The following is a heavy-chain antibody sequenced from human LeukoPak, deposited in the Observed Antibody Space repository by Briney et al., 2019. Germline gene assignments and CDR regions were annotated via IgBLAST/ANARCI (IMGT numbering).Heavy chain of an antibody. CDR1: GGSISSGGYS. CDR2: IYHSGST. J-gene: IGHJ6*02. D-gene: IGHD2-15*01. Sequence: SETLSLTCAVSGGSISSGGYSWSWIRQPPGKGLEWIGYIYHSGSTYYNPSHKSRVTISVDRSKNQFSLKLSSVTAADTAVYYCARDKILVAGRYYYYYGMDVWGQGTTVTVSS. CDR3: ARDKILVAGRYYYYYGMDV. V-gene: IGHV4-30-2*01.